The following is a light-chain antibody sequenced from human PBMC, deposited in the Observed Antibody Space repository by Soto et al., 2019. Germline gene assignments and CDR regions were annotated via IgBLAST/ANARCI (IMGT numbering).Light chain of an antibody. V-gene: IGLV2-14*01. Sequence: QSALAQPASVSGSFGQSITISCSGPNTDLGVYGYVSWYQHHPGKAPKLLIYDVNNRPSGISDRFSGSKSGDMASLTISGLQAEDEADYFCFSKISGFVYGFGTGTKVTVL. CDR2: DVN. CDR1: NTDLGVYGY. J-gene: IGLJ1*01. CDR3: FSKISGFVYG.